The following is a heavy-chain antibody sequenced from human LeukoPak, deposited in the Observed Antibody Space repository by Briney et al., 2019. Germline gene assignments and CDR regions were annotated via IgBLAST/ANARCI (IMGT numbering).Heavy chain of an antibody. Sequence: SETLSLTCTVSGGSISSYYWSWIRQPPGKGLEGIGYIYYSGSTNYNPSLKSRVTISVDTSKNQFSLKLSSVTAADTAVYYCARLRSPLSLVAGTNYYDSSGYYYFDYWGQGTLVTVSS. J-gene: IGHJ4*02. D-gene: IGHD3-22*01. CDR1: GGSISSYY. CDR3: ARLRSPLSLVAGTNYYDSSGYYYFDY. CDR2: IYYSGST. V-gene: IGHV4-59*08.